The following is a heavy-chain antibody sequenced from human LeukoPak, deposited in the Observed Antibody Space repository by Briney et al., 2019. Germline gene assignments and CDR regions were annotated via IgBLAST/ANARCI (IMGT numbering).Heavy chain of an antibody. V-gene: IGHV3-7*03. Sequence: GGSLRLSCAASGFTFSSYEMNWVRQAPGKGLEWVANIKQDGSEKYYVDSVKGRFTISRDNSKNTLYLQMNSLRAEDTAVYYCAKGGSRAWDIGFQHWGQGTLVTVSS. CDR2: IKQDGSEK. CDR3: AKGGSRAWDIGFQH. CDR1: GFTFSSYE. D-gene: IGHD2-15*01. J-gene: IGHJ1*01.